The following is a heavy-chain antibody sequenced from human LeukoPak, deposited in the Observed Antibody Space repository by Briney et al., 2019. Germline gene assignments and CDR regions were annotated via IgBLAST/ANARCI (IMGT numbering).Heavy chain of an antibody. CDR2: ISHSGST. J-gene: IGHJ4*02. CDR1: DESFSGYY. CDR3: AAISVPGIAAAPG. V-gene: IGHV4-34*01. Sequence: KPSETLSLTCSVYDESFSGYYWSWIRQPPGKGLEWIGEISHSGSTNYNPSLENRVAISVDTSKKQFSLRLTSVTAADTAVYYCAAISVPGIAAAPGWGQGTLVTVSS. D-gene: IGHD6-13*01.